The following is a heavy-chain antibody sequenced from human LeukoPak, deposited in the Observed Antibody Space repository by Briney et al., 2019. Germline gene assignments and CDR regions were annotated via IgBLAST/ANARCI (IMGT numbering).Heavy chain of an antibody. Sequence: PSETPSLTCTVSGGSISSYYWSWIRQPAGKGLEWIGRIYTSGSTNYNPSLKSRVTMSVDTSTNQFSLKLSSVTAADTAVYYCARVGSGSYFGAFDIWGQGTMVTVSS. CDR3: ARVGSGSYFGAFDI. J-gene: IGHJ3*02. V-gene: IGHV4-4*07. CDR2: IYTSGST. CDR1: GGSISSYY. D-gene: IGHD1-26*01.